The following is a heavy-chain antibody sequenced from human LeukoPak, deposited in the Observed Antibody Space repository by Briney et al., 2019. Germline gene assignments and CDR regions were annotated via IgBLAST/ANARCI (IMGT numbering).Heavy chain of an antibody. V-gene: IGHV3-15*01. CDR1: GFTFSNAW. CDR3: TTDHPYDILTGPHIDY. Sequence: PGGSLRLSCAASGFTFSNAWMSWVRQAPGKGLEWVGRIKSKTDGGTTDYAAPVKGRFTISRGDSKNTLYLQMNSLKTEDTAVYYCTTDHPYDILTGPHIDYWGQGTLVTVSS. D-gene: IGHD3-9*01. J-gene: IGHJ4*02. CDR2: IKSKTDGGTT.